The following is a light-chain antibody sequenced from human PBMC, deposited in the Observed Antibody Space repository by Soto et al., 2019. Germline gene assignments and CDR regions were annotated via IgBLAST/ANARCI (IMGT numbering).Light chain of an antibody. V-gene: IGKV1-39*01. CDR2: AAS. CDR1: QSISTY. CDR3: QQGYSNPRT. Sequence: DIQLTQSPSSLSASVGDRVTNTCRASQSISTYLNWYQQIPGKAPKLLIYAASTLQSGVPSRFSGGGSGTDFTLTISSLQPEDFATYFCQQGYSNPRTFGQGIKLEI. J-gene: IGKJ2*02.